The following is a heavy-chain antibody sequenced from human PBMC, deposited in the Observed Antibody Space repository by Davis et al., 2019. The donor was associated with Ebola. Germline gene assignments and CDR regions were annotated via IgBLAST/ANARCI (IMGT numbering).Heavy chain of an antibody. CDR2: VNGRGDSA. CDR1: AFAFSSFA. J-gene: IGHJ4*02. Sequence: PGGSLRLSCAASAFAFSSFALTWVRQAPGKGLEWVSTVNGRGDSAYYADSVKGRFTISRDNSKNTLSLQMSSLRAEDTAVYFCAREGYLVATLPFDSWGQGTLVTVSS. V-gene: IGHV3-23*01. D-gene: IGHD5-12*01. CDR3: AREGYLVATLPFDS.